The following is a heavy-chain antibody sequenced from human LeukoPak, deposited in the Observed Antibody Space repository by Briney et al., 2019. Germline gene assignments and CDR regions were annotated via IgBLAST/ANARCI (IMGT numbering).Heavy chain of an antibody. CDR2: IKSKTDGGTT. J-gene: IGHJ4*02. V-gene: IGHV3-15*01. CDR3: TTYDFWSDYTLDY. CDR1: RFTFNNAW. Sequence: PGGSLRLSCAASRFTFNNAWMSWVRQAPGKGLEWVGRIKSKTDGGTTDYAAPVKGRFTISRDDSKNTLYLQMNSLKTEDTAVYYCTTYDFWSDYTLDYWGQGTLVTVSS. D-gene: IGHD3-3*01.